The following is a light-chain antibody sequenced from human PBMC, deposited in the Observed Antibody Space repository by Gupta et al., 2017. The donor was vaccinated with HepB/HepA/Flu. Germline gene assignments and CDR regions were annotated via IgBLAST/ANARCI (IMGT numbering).Light chain of an antibody. CDR3: QQRNTWPRT. J-gene: IGKJ1*01. CDR2: DVS. V-gene: IGKV3-11*01. Sequence: EIVLTQSPATLALSPGERVALSCRASQNISTSLAWYQHKPGQAPRLLIYDVSNRATGVPARFAGSGSGTDFTLAISSLEPEDFAVYYCQQRNTWPRTFGQGTKVEI. CDR1: QNISTS.